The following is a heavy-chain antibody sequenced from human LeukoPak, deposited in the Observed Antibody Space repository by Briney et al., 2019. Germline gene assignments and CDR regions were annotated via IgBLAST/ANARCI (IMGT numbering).Heavy chain of an antibody. CDR3: ARVQGGSRGYYYYMDV. CDR2: IYTSGST. V-gene: IGHV4-4*07. CDR1: GGSISSYY. Sequence: SETLSLTRTVSGGSISSYYWSWIRQPAGKGLEWIGRIYTSGSTNYNPSLKSRVTMSVDTSKNQFSLKLSSVTAADTAVYYCARVQGGSRGYYYYMDVWGKGTTVTVSS. J-gene: IGHJ6*03.